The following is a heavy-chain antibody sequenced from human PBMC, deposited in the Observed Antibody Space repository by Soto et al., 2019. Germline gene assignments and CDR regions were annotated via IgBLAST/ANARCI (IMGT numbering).Heavy chain of an antibody. D-gene: IGHD6-13*01. J-gene: IGHJ5*02. Sequence: SGGSLRLSCAASGFTFSDYYMSWIRRAPGKGLEWVSYISSSSSTIYYADSVKGRFTISRDNAKNSLYLQMNSLRAEDTAVYYCARHPERIAQIGWFDPWGQGTLVTVSS. V-gene: IGHV3-11*04. CDR1: GFTFSDYY. CDR3: ARHPERIAQIGWFDP. CDR2: ISSSSSTI.